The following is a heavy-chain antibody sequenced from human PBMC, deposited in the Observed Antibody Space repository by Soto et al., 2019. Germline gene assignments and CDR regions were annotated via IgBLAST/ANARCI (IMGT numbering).Heavy chain of an antibody. D-gene: IGHD2-2*01. CDR2: IYPGDSDS. J-gene: IGHJ5*02. V-gene: IGHV5-51*01. CDR3: VRHGRGCSSTSCYFDP. Sequence: PGESLKLSCKGSEYSFTSYWIGWVRQMPGKGLEWMGIIYPGDSDSRYSPSFQGQVTISADKSISTAYLQWSSLKASDTAMYYCVRHGRGCSSTSCYFDPWGQGTLVTVSS. CDR1: EYSFTSYW.